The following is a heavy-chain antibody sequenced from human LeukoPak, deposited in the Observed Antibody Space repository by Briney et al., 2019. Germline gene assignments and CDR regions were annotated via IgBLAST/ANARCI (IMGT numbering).Heavy chain of an antibody. CDR1: GGTFSSYA. CDR2: IIPIFGTA. D-gene: IGHD3-9*01. J-gene: IGHJ6*02. V-gene: IGHV1-69*06. CDR3: ARDVYDILTGYYKHTYGMDV. Sequence: ASVKVSCKASGGTFSSYAISWVRQAPGQGLEWMGGIIPIFGTANYAQKFQGRVTITADKSTSTAYMELSSLRSEDTAVYYCARDVYDILTGYYKHTYGMDVWGQGTTVTVSS.